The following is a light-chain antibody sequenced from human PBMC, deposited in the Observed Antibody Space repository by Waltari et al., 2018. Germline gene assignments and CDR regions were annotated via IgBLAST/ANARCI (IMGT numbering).Light chain of an antibody. Sequence: LMTQSPATLSVSPGERATLSCRASQSISRNLAWYQQKPGPAPRLLIHGASTRAPGVPARFSGSGSGTQFTLSISSLQSEDFAVYSCQQYNNWRTFGQGTKLGIK. CDR2: GAS. CDR3: QQYNNWRT. CDR1: QSISRN. V-gene: IGKV3-15*01. J-gene: IGKJ2*01.